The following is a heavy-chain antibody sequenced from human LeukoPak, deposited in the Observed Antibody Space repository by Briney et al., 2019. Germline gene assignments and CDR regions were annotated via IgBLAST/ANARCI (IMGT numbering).Heavy chain of an antibody. J-gene: IGHJ4*02. CDR3: AKDYDFWSGYYPL. D-gene: IGHD3-3*01. CDR2: IRGSGGST. Sequence: GGSLRLSCAASGFTFSSYAMSWVRQAPGKGLEWVSAIRGSGGSTYYADSVKGRFTISRDNSKNTLSLQMTRLRAEDTAVYYCAKDYDFWSGYYPLWGQGTLVTVSS. V-gene: IGHV3-23*01. CDR1: GFTFSSYA.